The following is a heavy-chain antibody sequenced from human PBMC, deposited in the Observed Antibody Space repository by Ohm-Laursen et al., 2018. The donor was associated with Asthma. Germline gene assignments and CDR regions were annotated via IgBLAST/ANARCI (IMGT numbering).Heavy chain of an antibody. V-gene: IGHV4-59*01. Sequence: SDTLSLTCTVSGGSISSYYWTWIRQPPGKGLEWIGYIYYSGSTNYSPSLKSRVTISGDTSKNQFSLKLNSVTAADTAVYYCARDGFHCSSTSCYDLNWFDPWGQGTLVTVSS. J-gene: IGHJ5*02. D-gene: IGHD2-2*01. CDR3: ARDGFHCSSTSCYDLNWFDP. CDR1: GGSISSYY. CDR2: IYYSGST.